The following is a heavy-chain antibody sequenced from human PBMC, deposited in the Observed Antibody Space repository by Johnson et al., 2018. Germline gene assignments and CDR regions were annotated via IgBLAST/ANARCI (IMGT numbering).Heavy chain of an antibody. Sequence: QVQLVESGGGVVQXGRSLRLSCAASRFTFNSYGMHWVRPAPGKGLEWVAVIWYDGTNKYYTDSEKGRFTIPRYNSTNTLYLQMNSLRAEDTAVYYCARGFGNFYYVMDVWGQGTTVTVSS. CDR3: ARGFGNFYYVMDV. CDR2: IWYDGTNK. CDR1: RFTFNSYG. J-gene: IGHJ6*02. D-gene: IGHD3-16*01. V-gene: IGHV3-33*01.